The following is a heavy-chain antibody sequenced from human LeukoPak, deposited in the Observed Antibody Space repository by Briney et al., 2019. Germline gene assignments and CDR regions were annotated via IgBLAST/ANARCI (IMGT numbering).Heavy chain of an antibody. CDR1: GFTFSSYA. CDR3: AKDRSNYWYYGMDV. J-gene: IGHJ6*02. V-gene: IGHV3-30-3*01. Sequence: GGSLRLSCAASGFTFSSYAMHWVRQAPGRGLEWVAVISYDGSNKYYADSVKGRFTISRDNSKNTLYLQMNSLRAEDTAVYYCAKDRSNYWYYGMDVWGQGTTVTVSS. CDR2: ISYDGSNK.